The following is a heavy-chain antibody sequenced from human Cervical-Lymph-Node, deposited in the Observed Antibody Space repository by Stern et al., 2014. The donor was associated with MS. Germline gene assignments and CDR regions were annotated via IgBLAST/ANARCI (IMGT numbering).Heavy chain of an antibody. CDR2: IWFDGSNI. Sequence: QVQLVQSGGGVVQPGRSLRLSCAAAGFRIRTYGMQWVRQTPGTGLEWVAVIWFDGSNIYYGDSVKGRFTISRDNSKNTLYLQMNSLTVEDTGVYYCARDLYGMDVWGQGTTVIVSS. V-gene: IGHV3-33*01. CDR1: GFRIRTYG. J-gene: IGHJ6*02. CDR3: ARDLYGMDV.